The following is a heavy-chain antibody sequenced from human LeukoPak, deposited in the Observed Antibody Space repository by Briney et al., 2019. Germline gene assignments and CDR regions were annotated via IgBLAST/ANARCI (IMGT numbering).Heavy chain of an antibody. CDR3: LRGEAGHFDS. Sequence: PSETLSLTCAVSGYSISSGYYWGWVRQPPGKRPQWIVSVHESGSYYYNPSLTSRATISLDTYQNQFSLTLTSVPAAHSHIYYCLRGEAGHFDSWGQGTLVTVSS. J-gene: IGHJ4*02. V-gene: IGHV4-38-2*01. D-gene: IGHD3-10*01. CDR1: GYSISSGYY. CDR2: VHESGSY.